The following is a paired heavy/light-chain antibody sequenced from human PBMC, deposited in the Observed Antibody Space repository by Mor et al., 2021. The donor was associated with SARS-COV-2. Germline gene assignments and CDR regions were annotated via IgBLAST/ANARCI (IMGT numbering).Heavy chain of an antibody. Sequence: EMQLVESGGALVQPGGSLRLSCTASGPSFSGSDFTDHTIIWVRQAPGKGLEWISHIGDSGDYIYYTDSVKGRFTISRDNAKNSVYLQLNSLSADDAAVYYCAREYSKLALFDYWGQGTLVTVSS. CDR3: AREYSKLALFDY. D-gene: IGHD2-15*01. CDR2: IGDSGDYI. J-gene: IGHJ4*02. CDR1: GPSFSGSDFTDHT. V-gene: IGHV3-48*01.
Light chain of an antibody. CDR2: SVS. V-gene: IGLV2-14*01. Sequence: QSALTQPASVSGSPGQSVTISCTGTNSDIGHDNYVSWYQQHPGEAPKLIIYSVSARPSGVPNRFFGSKSGNTASLTISGLQAEDEADYYCTSYSTTNTRYVFGTGTWVTVL. J-gene: IGLJ1*01. CDR3: TSYSTTNTRYV. CDR1: NSDIGHDNY.